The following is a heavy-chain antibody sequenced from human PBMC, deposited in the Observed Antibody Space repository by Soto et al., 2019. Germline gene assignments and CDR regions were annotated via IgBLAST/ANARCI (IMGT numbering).Heavy chain of an antibody. Sequence: GESLKISCKGSGYSFTSYWISWVRQMPGKGLEWMGRIDPSDSYTNYSPSFQGHVTISADKSISTAYLQWSSLKASDTAMYYCSSLFHGSRYFDYWGHGTLFTVS. CDR1: GYSFTSYW. CDR2: IDPSDSYT. CDR3: SSLFHGSRYFDY. V-gene: IGHV5-10-1*01. J-gene: IGHJ4*01.